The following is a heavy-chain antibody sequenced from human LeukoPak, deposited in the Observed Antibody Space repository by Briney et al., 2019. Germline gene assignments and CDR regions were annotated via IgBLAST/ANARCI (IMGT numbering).Heavy chain of an antibody. J-gene: IGHJ6*03. CDR2: ISANGGST. CDR1: GFTFSSYA. V-gene: IGHV3-23*01. D-gene: IGHD3-3*01. CDR3: VKNFWSDRYYFYYMDV. Sequence: GGSLRLSCAASGFTFSSYAMSWVRQAPGKGLEWVSGISANGGSTYYADSVKGRFTVSRDNPKNTLYLQMNSLRAEDTAVYYCVKNFWSDRYYFYYMDVWGKGTTVTVSS.